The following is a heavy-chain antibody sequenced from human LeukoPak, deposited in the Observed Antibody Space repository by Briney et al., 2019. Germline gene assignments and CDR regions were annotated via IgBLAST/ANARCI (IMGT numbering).Heavy chain of an antibody. D-gene: IGHD3-3*01. Sequence: GGSLRLSCAASGFTFRNAWMNWVRQAPGKGLEWVGRIKSKNDGGTTDYAAPVKGRVTISRDDSKNTLYLQMNSLKTEDTAVYYCTTFPSGFDIWGQGTMVTVSS. CDR3: TTFPSGFDI. CDR2: IKSKNDGGTT. CDR1: GFTFRNAW. V-gene: IGHV3-15*05. J-gene: IGHJ3*02.